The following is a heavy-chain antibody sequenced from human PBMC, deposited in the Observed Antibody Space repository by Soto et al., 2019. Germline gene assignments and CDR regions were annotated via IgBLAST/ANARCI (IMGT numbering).Heavy chain of an antibody. J-gene: IGHJ6*02. CDR3: AREIDGYYGMDV. Sequence: QVQLVQSGAEVKKPGSSVKVSCKASGGTFSTDSISWVRQAPGQGLEWMGGIIPMFGRANTAQKFQGRVAITAAESTSTAYVELSSLRSEDTAVYFCAREIDGYYGMDVWRQGTTVTVAS. CDR1: GGTFSTDS. V-gene: IGHV1-69*12. CDR2: IIPMFGRA.